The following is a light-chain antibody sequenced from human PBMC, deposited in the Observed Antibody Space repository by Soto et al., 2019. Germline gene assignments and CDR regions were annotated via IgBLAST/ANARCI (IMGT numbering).Light chain of an antibody. CDR2: GAS. J-gene: IGKJ1*01. Sequence: ESEVTQSPATLSASPGERATLSCRASQSVSSNLAWYQQKPGQAPRLLIYGASTRATGIPARFSGSGSGTEFTLTISSLQSEDFAVYYCQQYNNWPRTFGQGTKVDIK. CDR3: QQYNNWPRT. V-gene: IGKV3-15*01. CDR1: QSVSSN.